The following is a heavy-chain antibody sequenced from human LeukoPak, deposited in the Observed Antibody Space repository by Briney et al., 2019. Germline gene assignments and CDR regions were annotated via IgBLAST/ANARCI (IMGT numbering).Heavy chain of an antibody. CDR2: IYYSGST. Sequence: PSETLTLTCTVSGGSISSGDYYWSWIRQPPGKGLEWIGYIYYSGSTYYNPSLKSRVTISVDTSKNQFSLKLSSVTAADTAVYYCARDDSYYDSGSRWGQGTLVTVSS. CDR3: ARDDSYYDSGSR. CDR1: GGSISSGDYY. V-gene: IGHV4-30-4*01. D-gene: IGHD3-10*01. J-gene: IGHJ4*02.